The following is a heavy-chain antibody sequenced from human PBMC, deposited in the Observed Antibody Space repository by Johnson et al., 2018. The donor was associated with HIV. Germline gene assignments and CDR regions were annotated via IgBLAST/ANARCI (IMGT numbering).Heavy chain of an antibody. J-gene: IGHJ3*02. CDR3: ANLGYSSSWDYDGFDI. CDR2: INWNGGDT. V-gene: IGHV3-NL1*01. D-gene: IGHD6-13*01. Sequence: QVQLVESGGGVVQPGRSLRLSCAASGFTFSSYSVHWVRQAPGKGLEWVSGINWNGGDTGYADSVKGRFTISRDNSKNTLYLQMNSLRAEDTAVYYCANLGYSSSWDYDGFDIWGQGTMVTVSS. CDR1: GFTFSSYS.